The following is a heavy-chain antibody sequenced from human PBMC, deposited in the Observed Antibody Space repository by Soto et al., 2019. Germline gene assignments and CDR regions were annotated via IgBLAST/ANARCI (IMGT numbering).Heavy chain of an antibody. D-gene: IGHD2-21*01. Sequence: QVQLVESGGGVVQPGRSLRLSCAVSGFTVSTYGMHWVRQAPGKGLEWVAVISRDGGTKYYADSVKGRFTISRDNSRNTLFLEMKSLGGDDMAVYYCAGEGASGYWGQGTLVTVSS. J-gene: IGHJ4*02. V-gene: IGHV3-30*03. CDR2: ISRDGGTK. CDR1: GFTVSTYG. CDR3: AGEGASGY.